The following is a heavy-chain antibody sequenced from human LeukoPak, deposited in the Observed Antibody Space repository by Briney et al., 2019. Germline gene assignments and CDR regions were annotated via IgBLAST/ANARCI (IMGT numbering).Heavy chain of an antibody. CDR1: GGSISSSSDF. J-gene: IGHJ4*02. V-gene: IGHV4-39*01. CDR2: IYNSGSA. CDR3: ARLELFYADS. Sequence: SETVSLTCTVSGGSISSSSDFWAWIRQPPGKGLEWLGSIYNSGSAYYSPSLKSRVTISVDTSKNQFSLRLSSVTAADTAVYYCARLELFYADSWGQGALVTVSS. D-gene: IGHD1-26*01.